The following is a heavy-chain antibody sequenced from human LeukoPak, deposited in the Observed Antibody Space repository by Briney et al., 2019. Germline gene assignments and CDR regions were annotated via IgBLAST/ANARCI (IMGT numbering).Heavy chain of an antibody. V-gene: IGHV1-2*06. CDR1: GYTFTGYY. Sequence: ASVKVSCKASGYTFTGYYMHWVRQAPGQGLEWMGRINPNSGGTNYAQKFQGRATMTRDTSISTAYMELSRLRSDDTAVYYCASGSAVGATKAGEMEDYWGQGTLVTVSS. CDR3: ASGSAVGATKAGEMEDY. D-gene: IGHD1-26*01. J-gene: IGHJ4*02. CDR2: INPNSGGT.